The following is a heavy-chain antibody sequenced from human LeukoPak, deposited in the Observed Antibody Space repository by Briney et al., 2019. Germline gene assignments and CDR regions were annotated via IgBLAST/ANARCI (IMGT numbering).Heavy chain of an antibody. CDR3: ATFNPSEMATILELGWWYFDL. J-gene: IGHJ2*01. Sequence: ASVKVSCKVSGYTLTELSMHWVRQAPGKGLEWMGGFDPEDGETIYAQKFQGRVTMTEDTSTDTAYMELSSLRSEDTAVYYCATFNPSEMATILELGWWYFDLWGRGTLVTVSS. CDR2: FDPEDGET. D-gene: IGHD5-12*01. CDR1: GYTLTELS. V-gene: IGHV1-24*01.